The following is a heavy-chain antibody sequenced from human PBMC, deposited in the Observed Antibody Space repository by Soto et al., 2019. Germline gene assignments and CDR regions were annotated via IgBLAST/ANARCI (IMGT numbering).Heavy chain of an antibody. CDR2: ISAYNGNT. CDR3: ASGRANNYDFWSGYYGYYYGMDV. J-gene: IGHJ6*02. V-gene: IGHV1-18*04. D-gene: IGHD3-3*01. Sequence: ASVKVSCKASGYTFTSYGISWVRQAPGQGLEWMGWISAYNGNTNYAQKLQGRVTMTTDTSTSTAYMELRSLRSDDTAVYYCASGRANNYDFWSGYYGYYYGMDVWGQGTTVTVSS. CDR1: GYTFTSYG.